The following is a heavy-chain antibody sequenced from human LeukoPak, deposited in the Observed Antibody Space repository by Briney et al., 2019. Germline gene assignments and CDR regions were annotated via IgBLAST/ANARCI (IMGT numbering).Heavy chain of an antibody. J-gene: IGHJ4*02. CDR1: GFTFSSYS. D-gene: IGHD6-6*01. CDR3: ARGGAARPDY. CDR2: ISSSSSTI. V-gene: IGHV3-48*01. Sequence: GGSLRLSCAAAGFTFSSYSKNWVRQAPGKGLEWVSYISSSSSTINYADSVKGRFTISRDNAKNSLYLQMNSLRAEDTAVYYCARGGAARPDYWGQGTLVTVSS.